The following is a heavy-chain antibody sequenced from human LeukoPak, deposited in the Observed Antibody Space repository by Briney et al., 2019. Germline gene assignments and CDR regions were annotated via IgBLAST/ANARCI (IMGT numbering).Heavy chain of an antibody. CDR3: ARVPYYYGMDV. V-gene: IGHV4-30-4*01. Sequence: SETLSLTCTVSGGSISSGDYYWSWVRQPPGKGLEWIGYIYYSGSTYYNPSLKSRVTISVDTSKNQFSLKLRSVTAADTAVYYCARVPYYYGMDVWGQGTTVTVSS. J-gene: IGHJ6*02. D-gene: IGHD1-1*01. CDR2: IYYSGST. CDR1: GGSISSGDYY.